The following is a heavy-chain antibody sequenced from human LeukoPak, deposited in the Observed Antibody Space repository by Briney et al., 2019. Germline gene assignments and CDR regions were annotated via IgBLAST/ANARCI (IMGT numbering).Heavy chain of an antibody. J-gene: IGHJ4*02. V-gene: IGHV1-8*03. CDR1: GYTFTNYH. CDR2: MSPNSDNT. Sequence: ASVKVSCKASGYTFTNYHINWVRQATGQGLEWMAWMSPNSDNTGYAQKFQGRVTITRNTSISTAYMELSSLTSEDAAVHYCARVSSSGGDYWGQGTLVTVSS. CDR3: ARVSSSGGDY. D-gene: IGHD3-10*01.